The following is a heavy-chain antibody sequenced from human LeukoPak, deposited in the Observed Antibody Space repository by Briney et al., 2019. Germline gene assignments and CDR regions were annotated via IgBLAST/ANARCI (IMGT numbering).Heavy chain of an antibody. V-gene: IGHV3-20*04. Sequence: PVGSLRLSCAASGFTFDDYGMSWVRQAPGKGLEWVSGLNWNGGSAGYADSVKGRLTISRDNAKNSLFLQMNSLRAEDTALYYCARWRYCTGGSCNPKTKYYFDYWGQGTLVTVSS. D-gene: IGHD2-15*01. CDR1: GFTFDDYG. J-gene: IGHJ4*02. CDR2: LNWNGGSA. CDR3: ARWRYCTGGSCNPKTKYYFDY.